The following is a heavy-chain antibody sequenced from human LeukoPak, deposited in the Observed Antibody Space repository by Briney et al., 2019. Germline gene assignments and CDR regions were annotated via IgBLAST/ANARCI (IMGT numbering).Heavy chain of an antibody. CDR1: GFTFSDYY. V-gene: IGHV3-11*05. D-gene: IGHD3-10*01. CDR2: ISKSSSST. Sequence: GGSLRLSCAASGFTFSDYYMSWIRQAQGKGLEWVSYISKSSSSTNYADSVKGRFSISRDNAKNSPYLQLNSLTVEDTAVYYCARVRSSGSPLDYWGQGTLVTVSS. J-gene: IGHJ4*02. CDR3: ARVRSSGSPLDY.